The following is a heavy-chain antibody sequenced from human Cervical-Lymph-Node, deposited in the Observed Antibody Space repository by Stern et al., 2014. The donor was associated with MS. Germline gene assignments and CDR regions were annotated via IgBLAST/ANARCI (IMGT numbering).Heavy chain of an antibody. CDR2: IIPISCTT. CDR1: GGTFTRYA. D-gene: IGHD6-19*01. V-gene: IGHV1-69*12. J-gene: IGHJ6*02. CDR3: ASTDSGWDKPYHFYGMDV. Sequence: QDQLVQSGAEVKKPGSSVKVSCKASGGTFTRYAFSWVRQAPGQGLEWMGGIIPISCTTAYAQKFQDRGTLTADESQGTAYMGLRSLRSEDTAVFYCASTDSGWDKPYHFYGMDVWGQGTTVTVSS.